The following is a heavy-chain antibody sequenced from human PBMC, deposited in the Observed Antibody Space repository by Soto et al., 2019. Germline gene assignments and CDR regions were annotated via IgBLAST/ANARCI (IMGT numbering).Heavy chain of an antibody. CDR3: ATGEYYYDSSGYYYC. D-gene: IGHD3-22*01. V-gene: IGHV3-21*01. J-gene: IGHJ4*02. Sequence: EVQLVESGGGLVKPGGSLRLSCAASGFTFSSYSMNWVRQAPGKGLEWVSSISSSSSYIYYADSVKGRFTISRDNAKNSLYLQMNSVRAEDTAVYYCATGEYYYDSSGYYYCWGQGTLVTVSS. CDR2: ISSSSSYI. CDR1: GFTFSSYS.